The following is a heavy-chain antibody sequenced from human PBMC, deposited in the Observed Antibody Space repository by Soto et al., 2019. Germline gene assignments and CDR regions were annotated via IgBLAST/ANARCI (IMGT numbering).Heavy chain of an antibody. J-gene: IGHJ4*02. CDR2: VSGSGGNT. CDR1: GFALSSYA. Sequence: EVQLLESGGGLVQPGGSLRLSCAASGFALSSYAMSWVRQAPGKGLEWVSTVSGSGGNTYYADSVKARFTISRDNSKNMLYLQMNSLRAEDTAVYYCATRASGFFEHWGQGTPVTVSS. D-gene: IGHD3-3*01. V-gene: IGHV3-23*01. CDR3: ATRASGFFEH.